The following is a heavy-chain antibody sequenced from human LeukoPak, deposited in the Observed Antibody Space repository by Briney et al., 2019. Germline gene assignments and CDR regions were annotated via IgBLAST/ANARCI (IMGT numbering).Heavy chain of an antibody. CDR1: GGSISSSNYY. J-gene: IGHJ3*02. V-gene: IGHV4-39*01. D-gene: IGHD5-18*01. CDR3: ARGKRWIQLWLPLRSHRRDAFDI. CDR2: IHYSGST. Sequence: PSETLSLTCTVSGGSISSSNYYWGWIRQPPGKGLEWIGSIHYSGSTYYNPSLKSRVTISVDTSKNQFSLKLSSVTAADTAVYYCARGKRWIQLWLPLRSHRRDAFDIWGQGTMVTVSS.